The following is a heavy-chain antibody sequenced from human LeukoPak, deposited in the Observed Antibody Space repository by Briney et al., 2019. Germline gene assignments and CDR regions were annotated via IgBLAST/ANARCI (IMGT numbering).Heavy chain of an antibody. J-gene: IGHJ4*02. CDR2: ISSSGSTI. CDR1: GFTFSSYE. Sequence: GGSLRLSCAASGFTFSSYEMNWVRQAPGKGLEWVSYISSSGSTIYYADSVKGRFTISRDNAKNSLYLQMNSLRAEDTAVYYWARGEYYVFWSVYYLLYWGQGPLVTVSS. V-gene: IGHV3-48*03. D-gene: IGHD3-3*01. CDR3: ARGEYYVFWSVYYLLY.